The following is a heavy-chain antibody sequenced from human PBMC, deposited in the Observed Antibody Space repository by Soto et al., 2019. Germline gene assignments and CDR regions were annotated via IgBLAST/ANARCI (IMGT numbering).Heavy chain of an antibody. CDR3: AKCDTSCYAPFDS. CDR2: IIGSGGGT. Sequence: GGSLRLSCAASRFTFSTYAMSWVRQAPGKGLEWVSAIIGSGGGTFYADSVKGRFTISRDNSKNTLYLQMNSLRAKDTAVYYCAKCDTSCYAPFDSWGQGTLVTVSS. CDR1: RFTFSTYA. J-gene: IGHJ4*02. V-gene: IGHV3-23*01. D-gene: IGHD2-2*01.